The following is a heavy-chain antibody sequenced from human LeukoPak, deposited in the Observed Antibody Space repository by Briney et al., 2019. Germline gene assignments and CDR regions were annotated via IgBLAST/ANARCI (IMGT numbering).Heavy chain of an antibody. CDR3: ARHXGYXS. CDR2: INHSGST. CDR1: GSFXXYY. Sequence: GSFXXYYWSWIRQPPGKGLEWIGEINHSGSTNYNPSLKSRVTISVDTSKNQFSLKLSSVTAADTAVYYCARHXGYXSWGQGTLXTVSS. J-gene: IGHJ5*02. D-gene: IGHD3-22*01. V-gene: IGHV4-34*01.